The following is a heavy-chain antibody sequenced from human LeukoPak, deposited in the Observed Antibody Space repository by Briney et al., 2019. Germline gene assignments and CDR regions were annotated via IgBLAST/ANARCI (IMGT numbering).Heavy chain of an antibody. J-gene: IGHJ6*03. CDR1: GGTFSSYA. V-gene: IGHV1-69*05. CDR2: IIPIFGTA. Sequence: SVKVSCKASGGTFSSYAISWVRQAPGQGLEWMGGIIPIFGTANYAQEFQGRVTITTDESTSTAYMELSSLRSEDTAVYYCARLNIARPYYYYMDVWGKGTTVTVSS. D-gene: IGHD2/OR15-2a*01. CDR3: ARLNIARPYYYYMDV.